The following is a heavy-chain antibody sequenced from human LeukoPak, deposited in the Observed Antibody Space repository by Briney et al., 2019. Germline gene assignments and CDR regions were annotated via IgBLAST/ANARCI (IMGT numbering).Heavy chain of an antibody. Sequence: SETLSLTCAVYGGSFSGYYWSWIRQPPGKGLEWIGEINHSGSTNYNPSLKSRVTISVDTSKNQFSLRLTSVTAADTALYYCARETIGGAPKKDSYYFDYWGQGTLVAVSS. V-gene: IGHV4-34*01. CDR2: INHSGST. J-gene: IGHJ4*02. CDR3: ARETIGGAPKKDSYYFDY. CDR1: GGSFSGYY. D-gene: IGHD1-26*01.